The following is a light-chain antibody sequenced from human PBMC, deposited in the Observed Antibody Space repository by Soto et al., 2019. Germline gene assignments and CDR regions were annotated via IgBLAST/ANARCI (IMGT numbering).Light chain of an antibody. CDR3: ASWDDSLNRVI. V-gene: IGLV1-44*01. CDR1: SSNIGSNT. Sequence: QPVLTQPPSASGTPGQRVTISCSGSSSNIGSNTVSWYQQLPGTAPKLLIYSNNQRPSGVPDRFSGSKSGTSASQAISGLQSEDEADYYCASWDDSLNRVIFGGGTKLTVL. CDR2: SNN. J-gene: IGLJ2*01.